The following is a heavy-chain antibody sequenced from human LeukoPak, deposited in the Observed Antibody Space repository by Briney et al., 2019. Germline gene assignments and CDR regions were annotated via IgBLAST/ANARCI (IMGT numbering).Heavy chain of an antibody. CDR3: ARLREHIVVVTATYYYYYYMDV. CDR2: IYYSGST. V-gene: IGHV4-39*01. Sequence: SETLSLTCAVSGGSISSSNWWSWVRQPPGKGLGWIGSIYYSGSTYYNPSLKSRVTISVDTSKNQFSLKLSSVTAADTAVYYCARLREHIVVVTATYYYYYYMDVWGKGTTVTISS. CDR1: GGSISSSNW. D-gene: IGHD2-21*02. J-gene: IGHJ6*03.